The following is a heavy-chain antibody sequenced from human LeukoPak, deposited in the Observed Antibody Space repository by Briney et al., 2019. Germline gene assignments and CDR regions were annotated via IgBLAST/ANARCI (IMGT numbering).Heavy chain of an antibody. CDR2: ISSSGPTI. CDR1: GFTFSSFS. Sequence: QAGGSLRLSCAASGFTFSSFSMNWVRQAPGKGLEWISYISSSGPTIYYADSVKGRFTISRDNAKNSLYLQMNSLRAEDTAVYYCARDNYDSSTPYYFDNWGQGTLVTVSS. D-gene: IGHD3-22*01. CDR3: ARDNYDSSTPYYFDN. J-gene: IGHJ4*02. V-gene: IGHV3-48*01.